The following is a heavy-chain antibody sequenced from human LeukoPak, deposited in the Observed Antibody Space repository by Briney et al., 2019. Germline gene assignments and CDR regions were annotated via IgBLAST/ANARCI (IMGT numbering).Heavy chain of an antibody. CDR1: GGSIGSYY. D-gene: IGHD6-13*01. CDR2: IDYSGST. V-gene: IGHV4-59*08. J-gene: IGHJ4*02. CDR3: ARHGGSWTFDY. Sequence: SETLSLTRTISGGSIGSYYWTWIRQPPGKGLEWIGYIDYSGSTNYNPSFKSRATMSVDTSKNQFSLKLSSVTAADTAVYFCARHGGSWTFDYWGQGTLVTVSS.